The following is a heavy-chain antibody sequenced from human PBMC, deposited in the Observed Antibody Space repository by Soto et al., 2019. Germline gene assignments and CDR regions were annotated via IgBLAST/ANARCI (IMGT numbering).Heavy chain of an antibody. J-gene: IGHJ1*01. V-gene: IGHV3-7*01. D-gene: IGHD3-16*01. CDR3: ATTLTTSAEYFQH. Sequence: EVQLVESGGGLVQPGGSLRLSCAASGFIFRNYWMSWVRQAPGQGLEWVAHIKDDGSDIHYVDSVKDRFTISRDNAKSSLILQMNSLRTEDTAVYYCATTLTTSAEYFQHWGQGTPVTVSS. CDR1: GFIFRNYW. CDR2: IKDDGSDI.